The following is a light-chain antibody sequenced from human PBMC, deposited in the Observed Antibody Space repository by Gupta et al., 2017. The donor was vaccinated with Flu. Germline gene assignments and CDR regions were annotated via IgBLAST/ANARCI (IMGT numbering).Light chain of an antibody. CDR2: ENN. Sequence: KVSISCFGNTSKIGKNLVSWYQLFPGTAPKFLIFENNRRPSGTPDRFSGSKSGTSATLDIIGLQTGDEADYYCGTWDSGLSGWVFGGGTKLTVL. CDR1: TSKIGKNL. J-gene: IGLJ3*02. CDR3: GTWDSGLSGWV. V-gene: IGLV1-51*01.